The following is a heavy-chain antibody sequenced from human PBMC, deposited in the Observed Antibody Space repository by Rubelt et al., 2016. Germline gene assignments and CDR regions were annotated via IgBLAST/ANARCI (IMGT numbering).Heavy chain of an antibody. D-gene: IGHD5-18*01. Sequence: KESGPTVVKPTQTLTLTCTFSGFSLSTSGVGVGWIRQPPGKGLEWIGYSSYSGSTNYNPSLKSRVTISVDTSKNQFPLKLSSVTAADTAVYYCARSGSSYGSETFDYWGQGTLVTVSS. CDR3: ARSGSSYGSETFDY. CDR2: SSYSGST. V-gene: IGHV4-61*08. CDR1: GFSLSTSGVG. J-gene: IGHJ4*02.